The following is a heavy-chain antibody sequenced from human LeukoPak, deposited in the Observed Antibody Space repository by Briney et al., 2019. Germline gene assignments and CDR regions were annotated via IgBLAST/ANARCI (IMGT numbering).Heavy chain of an antibody. CDR1: GGSFSGYY. CDR3: ARARAYYYGSGRRAFDI. V-gene: IGHV4-34*01. D-gene: IGHD3-10*01. J-gene: IGHJ3*02. CDR2: INHSGST. Sequence: SETLSLTCAVYGGSFSGYYWSCIRQPPGKGLEWIGEINHSGSTNYNPSLKSRVTISVDTSKNQFSLKLSSVTAADTSVYYCARARAYYYGSGRRAFDIWGQGTMVTVSS.